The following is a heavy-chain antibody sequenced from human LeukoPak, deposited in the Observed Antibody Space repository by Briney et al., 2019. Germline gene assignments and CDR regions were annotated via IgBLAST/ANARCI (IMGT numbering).Heavy chain of an antibody. Sequence: PGGSLRLSCAASGFTFRNYELNWVRQAPGKGLEWISYISNSGSTIYYADSVRGRFTIPRDNARNSLYLQMNSLRAEDTAVYYCARVDMAVVPVFDYWGQGTLVTVSS. V-gene: IGHV3-48*03. J-gene: IGHJ4*02. CDR3: ARVDMAVVPVFDY. CDR2: ISNSGSTI. D-gene: IGHD6-19*01. CDR1: GFTFRNYE.